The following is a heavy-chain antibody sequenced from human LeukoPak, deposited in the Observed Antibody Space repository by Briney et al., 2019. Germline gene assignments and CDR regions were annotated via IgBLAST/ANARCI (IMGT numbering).Heavy chain of an antibody. D-gene: IGHD2-2*01. V-gene: IGHV4-59*01. Sequence: SETLSLTCTVSGGSISSYYWSWIRQPPGKGLEWIGYIHYSGSTSYNPSLKSRVTISVDTSKNQISLKVRSATAADMAVYYCARTTEDCSSTSCYQYWFDPWGQGTLVTVSS. J-gene: IGHJ5*02. CDR2: IHYSGST. CDR3: ARTTEDCSSTSCYQYWFDP. CDR1: GGSISSYY.